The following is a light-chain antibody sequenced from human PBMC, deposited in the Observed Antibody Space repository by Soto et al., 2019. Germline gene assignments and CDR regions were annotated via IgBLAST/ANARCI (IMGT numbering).Light chain of an antibody. Sequence: QSALTQPPSACGTPGQRVTISCSGSSSNIGSNTVNWYQQLPGTAPKLLIYSNNQRPSGVPDRFSGSKSGTSASLAISGLQSEDEADYYCAAWDDSMNGHAVFGGGTQLTVL. CDR3: AAWDDSMNGHAV. CDR1: SSNIGSNT. CDR2: SNN. J-gene: IGLJ7*01. V-gene: IGLV1-44*01.